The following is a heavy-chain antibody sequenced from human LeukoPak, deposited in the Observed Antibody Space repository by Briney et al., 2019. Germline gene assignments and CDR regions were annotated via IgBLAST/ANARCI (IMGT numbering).Heavy chain of an antibody. CDR1: GFTFSSYG. D-gene: IGHD5-12*01. V-gene: IGHV4-34*01. CDR3: AKDRRDIGDAFDI. J-gene: IGHJ3*02. Sequence: GSLRLSCAASGFTFSSYGMHWIRQPPGKGLEWIGEINHSGSTNYNPSLKSRVTISVDTSKNQFSLKLSFVTAADTAVYYCAKDRRDIGDAFDIWGQGTMVTVSS. CDR2: INHSGST.